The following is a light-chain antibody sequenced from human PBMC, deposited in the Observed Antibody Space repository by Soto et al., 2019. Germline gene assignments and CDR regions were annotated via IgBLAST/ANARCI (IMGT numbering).Light chain of an antibody. J-gene: IGKJ5*01. CDR2: GAS. CDR3: QNYDSSPYT. CDR1: QSVASNS. Sequence: TVLTQPPGTLSLSPGETATLSCRASQSVASNSLAWYQQKPGQAPRLLVYGASGRATDIPDRFSGRGSGTDFTLTINRLEPEDFAVYYCQNYDSSPYTFGQGTRLEI. V-gene: IGKV3-20*01.